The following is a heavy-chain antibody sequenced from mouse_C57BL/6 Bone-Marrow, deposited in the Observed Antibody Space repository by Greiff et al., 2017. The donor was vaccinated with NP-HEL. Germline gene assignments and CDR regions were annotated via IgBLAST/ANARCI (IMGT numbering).Heavy chain of an antibody. D-gene: IGHD6-5*01. CDR1: GYTFTSYW. J-gene: IGHJ1*03. CDR3: ARSPNDWYVDV. Sequence: QVQLQQPGTELVKPGASVKLSCKASGYTFTSYWMHWVKQRPGQGLEWIGNINHSNGGSNSNEKFKSKATLTVDKSSSTAYMQLSSLTSEDPAVYYCARSPNDWYVDVWGTGTTVTVSS. V-gene: IGHV1-53*01. CDR2: INHSNGGS.